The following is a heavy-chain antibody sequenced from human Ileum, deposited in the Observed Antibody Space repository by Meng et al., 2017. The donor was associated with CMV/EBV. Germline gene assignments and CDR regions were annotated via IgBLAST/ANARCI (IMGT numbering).Heavy chain of an antibody. CDR1: GFTISSYS. CDR2: ISSSSSYI. Sequence: GESLKISCAASGFTISSYSMNWVRQAPGKGLEWVSSISSSSSYIYYADSVKGRFTISRDNAKNSLYLQMNSLRAEDTAVYYCASAGDGTGDYWGQGTLVTVSS. CDR3: ASAGDGTGDY. J-gene: IGHJ4*02. D-gene: IGHD1-1*01. V-gene: IGHV3-21*01.